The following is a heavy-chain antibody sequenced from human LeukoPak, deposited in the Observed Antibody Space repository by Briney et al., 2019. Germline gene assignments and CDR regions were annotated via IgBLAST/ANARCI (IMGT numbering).Heavy chain of an antibody. CDR2: FDPEDGET. CDR1: GYTLTELS. Sequence: GASVKVSCKVSGYTLTELSMHWVRQAPGKGLEWVGGFDPEDGETIYAQKFQGRVTMTEDTSTDTAYMELSSLRSEDTAVYYCATPSSIAAAGSFDYWGQGTLVTVSS. J-gene: IGHJ4*02. V-gene: IGHV1-24*01. CDR3: ATPSSIAAAGSFDY. D-gene: IGHD6-13*01.